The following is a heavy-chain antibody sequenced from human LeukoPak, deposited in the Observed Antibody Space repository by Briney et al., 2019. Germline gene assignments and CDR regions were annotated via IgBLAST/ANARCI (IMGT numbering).Heavy chain of an antibody. CDR1: GFTFSSYA. CDR3: ARRSSGWYDY. CDR2: ISGSGGST. D-gene: IGHD6-19*01. J-gene: IGHJ4*02. Sequence: GGSLRLSCAASGFTFSSYAMSWVRQAPGKGLEWVSAISGSGGSTYYADSVKGRFTISRDNSKNTLHLQMNSLRAEDTAVYYCARRSSGWYDYWGQGTLVTVSS. V-gene: IGHV3-23*01.